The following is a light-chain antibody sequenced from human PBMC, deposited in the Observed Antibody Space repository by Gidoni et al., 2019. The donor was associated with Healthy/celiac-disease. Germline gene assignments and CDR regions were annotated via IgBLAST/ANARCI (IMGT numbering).Light chain of an antibody. CDR1: QSVSSY. V-gene: IGKV3-11*01. Sequence: IVLTQSPATLSLSPGERATLSCRASQSVSSYLAWYQQKPGQAPRLLIYDASNRATGIPARFSGSGSGTDFTLTISSLEPEDFAVYYCQHQDFXPXTKVDIK. J-gene: IGKJ3*01. CDR2: DAS. CDR3: QHQD.